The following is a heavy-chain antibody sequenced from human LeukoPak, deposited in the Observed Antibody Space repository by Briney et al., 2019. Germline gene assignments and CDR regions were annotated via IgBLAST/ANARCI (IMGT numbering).Heavy chain of an antibody. CDR3: ATLNGYCSSTSCPPLGY. CDR2: INHSGST. V-gene: IGHV4-34*01. Sequence: SETLSLTCAVYGGSFSGYYWSWIRQPPGKGLEWIGEINHSGSTNYNPSLKSRVTISVDTSKNQFSLKLSPVTAADTAVYYCATLNGYCSSTSCPPLGYWGQGTLVTVSS. D-gene: IGHD2-2*03. J-gene: IGHJ4*02. CDR1: GGSFSGYY.